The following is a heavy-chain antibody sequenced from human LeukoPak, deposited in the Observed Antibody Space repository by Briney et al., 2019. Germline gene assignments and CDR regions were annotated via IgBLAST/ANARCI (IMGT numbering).Heavy chain of an antibody. CDR2: INSDGSST. Sequence: GGSLRLSCAASGCTFSSYWMHWVRQAPGKGLVGVSRINSDGSSTNYADSVKGRFTISRDNAKNTLYLQMNSPRAEDTAVYYCAREASQYYYDSSGYAFDIWGQGTMATVSS. CDR1: GCTFSSYW. CDR3: AREASQYYYDSSGYAFDI. V-gene: IGHV3-74*01. D-gene: IGHD3-22*01. J-gene: IGHJ3*02.